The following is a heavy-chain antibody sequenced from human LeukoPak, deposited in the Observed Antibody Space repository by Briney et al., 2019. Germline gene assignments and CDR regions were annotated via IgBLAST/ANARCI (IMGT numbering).Heavy chain of an antibody. CDR1: GYTFTGYY. CDR2: INPNSGGT. Sequence: ASVKVSCKASGYTFTGYYMHWVRQAPGQGLEWMGWINPNSGGTNYAQKFQGRVTMTRDTSISTAYMEPSRLRSDDTAVYYCARVYSSGWENDAFDIWGQGTMVTVSS. CDR3: ARVYSSGWENDAFDI. J-gene: IGHJ3*02. V-gene: IGHV1-2*02. D-gene: IGHD6-19*01.